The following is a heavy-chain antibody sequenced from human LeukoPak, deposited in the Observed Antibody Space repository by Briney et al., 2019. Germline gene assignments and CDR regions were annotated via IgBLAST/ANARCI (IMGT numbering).Heavy chain of an antibody. CDR1: GGTFSSYA. V-gene: IGHV3-23*01. CDR2: ISGSGGST. J-gene: IGHJ4*02. D-gene: IGHD3-22*01. Sequence: GASVKVSCKASGGTFSSYAMSWVRQAPGKGLEWVSAISGSGGSTYYADSVKGRFTISRDNSKNTLYLQMNSLRAEDTAVYYCAKEDSSGYLYYFDYWGQGTLVTVSS. CDR3: AKEDSSGYLYYFDY.